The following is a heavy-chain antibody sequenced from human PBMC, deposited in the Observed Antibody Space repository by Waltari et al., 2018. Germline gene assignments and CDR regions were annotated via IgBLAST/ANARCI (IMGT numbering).Heavy chain of an antibody. V-gene: IGHV3-15*01. J-gene: IGHJ4*02. CDR2: IKSKTEDGTT. CDR3: AISPDYYDTNGSYSGFDH. D-gene: IGHD3-22*01. CDR1: GFTFSNAW. Sequence: EVQLVEPGGGLVQPGGSLRLSCAAAGFTFSNAWMSWTRQAPRKRLEWVGGIKSKTEDGTTDYAAPVKGRFTISRDDSKNTLYLQMNSLRVQDTARYFCAISPDYYDTNGSYSGFDHWGQGTQVNVSS.